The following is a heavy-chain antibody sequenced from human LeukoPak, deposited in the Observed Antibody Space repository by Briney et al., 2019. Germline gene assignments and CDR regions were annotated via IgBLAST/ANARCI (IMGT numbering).Heavy chain of an antibody. Sequence: SETLSLTCTVSGGSISGSSYYWGWIRQPPGKGLEWIGSIYYSGSTYYNPSLKSRVTISVDTSKNQFSLKLSSVTAADTAVYYCARQSNVDTAMITYYYYGMDVWGQGTTVTVSS. D-gene: IGHD5-18*01. CDR3: ARQSNVDTAMITYYYYGMDV. V-gene: IGHV4-39*01. CDR1: GGSISGSSYY. CDR2: IYYSGST. J-gene: IGHJ6*02.